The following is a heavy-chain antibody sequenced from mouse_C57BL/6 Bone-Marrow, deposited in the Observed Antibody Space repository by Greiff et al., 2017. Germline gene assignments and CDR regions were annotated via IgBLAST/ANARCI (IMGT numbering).Heavy chain of an antibody. J-gene: IGHJ2*01. CDR1: GYTFTSYW. Sequence: QVQLQQPGTELVKPGASVKLSCKASGYTFTSYWMHWVTQRPGQGLEWIGYINPSNGGTNYTEKFKSKATLTVDNSSSTAYMQLSSLTSEDSAVYYCAGDYGSSYVNYWGQGTTLTVSS. V-gene: IGHV1-53*01. CDR3: AGDYGSSYVNY. D-gene: IGHD1-1*01. CDR2: INPSNGGT.